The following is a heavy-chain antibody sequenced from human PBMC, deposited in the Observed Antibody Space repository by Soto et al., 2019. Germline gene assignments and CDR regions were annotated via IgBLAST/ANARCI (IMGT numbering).Heavy chain of an antibody. Sequence: SETLSLTCAVYGGSFSGYYWSWIRQPPGKGLEWIGEINHSGSTNYNPPLKSRVTISVDTSKNQFSLKLSSVTAADTAVYYCARGVRITGTIDTYYFDYWGQGTLVTVSS. V-gene: IGHV4-34*01. CDR2: INHSGST. CDR3: ARGVRITGTIDTYYFDY. CDR1: GGSFSGYY. D-gene: IGHD1-7*01. J-gene: IGHJ4*02.